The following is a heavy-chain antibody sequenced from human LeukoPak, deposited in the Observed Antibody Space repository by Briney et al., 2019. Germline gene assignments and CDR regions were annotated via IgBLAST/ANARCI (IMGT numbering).Heavy chain of an antibody. Sequence: SETLSLTCTVSGGSISSYYWSWIRQPAGKGLEWIGRIYTSGSTNYNPSLKSRVTMSVDTSKNQFSQKLSSVTAADTAVYYCARVGGYYHYSYFDYWGQGTLVTVSS. CDR2: IYTSGST. CDR3: ARVGGYYHYSYFDY. CDR1: GGSISSYY. J-gene: IGHJ4*02. V-gene: IGHV4-4*07. D-gene: IGHD3-22*01.